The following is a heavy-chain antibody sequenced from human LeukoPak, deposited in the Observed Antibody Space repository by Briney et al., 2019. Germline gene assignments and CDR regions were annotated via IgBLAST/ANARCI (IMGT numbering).Heavy chain of an antibody. V-gene: IGHV4-59*08. Sequence: PSETLSLTCTVSGGSISSYYWSWIRQPPGKGLEWIGYIYYSGSTNYNPSLKSRVTISVDTSKNQFSLKLSSVVAADTAVYYCARRRGYSGYYYMDVWGKGTTVTVSS. J-gene: IGHJ6*03. D-gene: IGHD3-10*01. CDR1: GGSISSYY. CDR2: IYYSGST. CDR3: ARRRGYSGYYYMDV.